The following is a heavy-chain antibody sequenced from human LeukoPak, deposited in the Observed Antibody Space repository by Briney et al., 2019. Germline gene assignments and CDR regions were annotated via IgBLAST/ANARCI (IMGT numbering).Heavy chain of an antibody. J-gene: IGHJ3*02. Sequence: PSETLSLTCAVYGWSFSGYYWSWIRQPPGKGLEWIGEINHSGSTNYNPSLKSRVTTSVDTYKNQFSLKLSSVTAADTAVYYRARQDQLLFSDAFDIWGQGTMVTVSS. CDR3: ARQDQLLFSDAFDI. D-gene: IGHD2-2*01. CDR2: INHSGST. V-gene: IGHV4-34*01. CDR1: GWSFSGYY.